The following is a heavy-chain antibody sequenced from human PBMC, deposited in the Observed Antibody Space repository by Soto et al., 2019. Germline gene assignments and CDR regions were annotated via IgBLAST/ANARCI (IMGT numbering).Heavy chain of an antibody. CDR1: DGSISNSNYY. CDR2: IYYSGTT. D-gene: IGHD4-17*01. CDR3: ARRDFYGGNFDL. V-gene: IGHV4-39*01. J-gene: IGHJ2*01. Sequence: QLQLQESGPGVLKPSETLSLTCNVSDGSISNSNYYWAWIRQPPGKGLEWIGSIYYSGTTYYKPSLKSRVTIFVNTSKNQFSLRVNSVTAADTAVYYCARRDFYGGNFDLWGRGTLVNVSS.